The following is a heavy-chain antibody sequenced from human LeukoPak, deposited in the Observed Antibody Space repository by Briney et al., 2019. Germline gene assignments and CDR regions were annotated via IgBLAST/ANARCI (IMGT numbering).Heavy chain of an antibody. Sequence: ASVKVSCKAHGYTFTGYYIHWVRQAPGQGLEWMGWINSNTGDTNYAQKFQGRVTMTRDTSISTAYMELSRLRSDDAAVYYCARDKSGHWFDPWGQGTLVTVSS. CDR1: GYTFTGYY. J-gene: IGHJ5*02. V-gene: IGHV1-2*02. CDR2: INSNTGDT. CDR3: ARDKSGHWFDP.